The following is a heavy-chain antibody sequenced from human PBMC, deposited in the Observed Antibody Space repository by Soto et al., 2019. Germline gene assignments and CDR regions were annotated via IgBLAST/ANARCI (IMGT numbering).Heavy chain of an antibody. V-gene: IGHV1-18*01. Sequence: GPEVKKPGASVKVSYKTSGYTFTSYGISWVRQAPGQGLEWMGWITTDKGKTTYAQKFQGRVTMTTDTSTSTAYMELRSLRSDDTAVYYCATRSPAFDYWGQGTLVTVSS. CDR3: ATRSPAFDY. CDR1: GYTFTSYG. CDR2: ITTDKGKT. J-gene: IGHJ4*02.